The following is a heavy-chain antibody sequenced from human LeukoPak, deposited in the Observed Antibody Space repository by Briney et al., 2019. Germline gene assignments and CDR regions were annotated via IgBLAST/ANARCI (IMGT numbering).Heavy chain of an antibody. D-gene: IGHD3-9*01. CDR3: ARRKRYFDWCFDY. CDR2: INHSGST. J-gene: IGHJ4*02. Sequence: SETLSLTCAVYGGSFSGYYWSWIRQPPGKGLEWIGEINHSGSTNYNPSLKSRVTISVDTSKNQFSLKLSSVTAADTAVYYCARRKRYFDWCFDYWGQGTLATVSS. CDR1: GGSFSGYY. V-gene: IGHV4-34*01.